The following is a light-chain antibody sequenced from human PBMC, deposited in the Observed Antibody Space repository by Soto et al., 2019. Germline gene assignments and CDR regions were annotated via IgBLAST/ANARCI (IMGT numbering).Light chain of an antibody. Sequence: QSALTQPASVSXSXXXXXTISCXXXXXDIGAYNYVSWFQHHPGKAPKLIIHDVSNRPSGVSSRFSGSKSGNTASLTISGLQAEDEADYHCSSYTTTRQYVFGTGTKVTVL. J-gene: IGLJ1*01. V-gene: IGLV2-14*01. CDR1: XXDIGAYNY. CDR2: DVS. CDR3: SSYTTTRQYV.